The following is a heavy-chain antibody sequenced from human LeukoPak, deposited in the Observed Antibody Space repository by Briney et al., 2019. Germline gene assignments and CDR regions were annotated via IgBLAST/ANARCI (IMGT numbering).Heavy chain of an antibody. D-gene: IGHD1-26*01. J-gene: IGHJ4*02. Sequence: SETLSLTCTVSGGSISSSSYYWSWIRQPAGKGLEWIGRIYTSGSTNYNPSLKSRVTMSVDTSKNQFSLKLSSVTAADTAVYYCARDSISGRIHDYWGQGTLVTVSS. CDR2: IYTSGST. CDR1: GGSISSSSYY. V-gene: IGHV4-61*02. CDR3: ARDSISGRIHDY.